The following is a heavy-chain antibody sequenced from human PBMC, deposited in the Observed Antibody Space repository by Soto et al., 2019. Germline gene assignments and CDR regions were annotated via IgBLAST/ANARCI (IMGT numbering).Heavy chain of an antibody. D-gene: IGHD3-3*01. CDR2: ISAYNGNT. CDR3: ARDAEVLRFLEWLPPYYYGMDV. V-gene: IGHV1-18*04. Sequence: ASVKVSCKASGCTFTSYGISWVRQAPGQGLEWMGWISAYNGNTNYAQKLQGRVTMTTDTSTSTAYMELRSLRSDDTAVYYCARDAEVLRFLEWLPPYYYGMDVWGQGTTVTV. CDR1: GCTFTSYG. J-gene: IGHJ6*02.